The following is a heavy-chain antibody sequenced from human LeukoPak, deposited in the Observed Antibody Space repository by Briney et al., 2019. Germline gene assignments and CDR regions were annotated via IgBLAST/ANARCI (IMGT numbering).Heavy chain of an antibody. J-gene: IGHJ4*02. V-gene: IGHV4-39*07. D-gene: IGHD3-9*01. CDR1: GGSISSSSYY. Sequence: SETLSLTCTVSGGSISSSSYYWGWIRQPPGKGLEWIGSIYYSGSTYYNPSLKSRVTISVDTSKNQFSLKLSSVTAADTAVYYCARRPYDILTGYYDYWGQGTLVTVSS. CDR3: ARRPYDILTGYYDY. CDR2: IYYSGST.